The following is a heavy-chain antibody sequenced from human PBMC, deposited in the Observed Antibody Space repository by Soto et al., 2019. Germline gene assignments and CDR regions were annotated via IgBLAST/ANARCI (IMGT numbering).Heavy chain of an antibody. CDR3: ARSGDHDYYSAMDV. CDR1: GFAFSNYG. J-gene: IGHJ6*02. Sequence: QVQLVASGGGVVQPGRSLRLSCAASGFAFSNYGMHWVRHAPCKGLACVAVIWYDGSNKYYADSVKCRFTISRDNSKNTLYVKMNSRRAEDTAGYYCARSGDHDYYSAMDVWGQGTTVTVSS. D-gene: IGHD2-21*02. CDR2: IWYDGSNK. V-gene: IGHV3-33*01.